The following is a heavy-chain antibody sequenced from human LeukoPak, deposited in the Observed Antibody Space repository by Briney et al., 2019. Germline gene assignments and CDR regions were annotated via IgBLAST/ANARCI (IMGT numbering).Heavy chain of an antibody. J-gene: IGHJ3*02. CDR1: GFTFSSYA. Sequence: GGSLRLSCAASGFTFSSYAMSWVRQAPGKGLEWVSAVSGSGGSTYYADSVKGRFTISRDNSKNTLYLQMNSLRAEDTAVYYCAKVPSAYDFWSGYYPGAFDIWGQGTMVTVSS. D-gene: IGHD3-3*01. CDR2: VSGSGGST. V-gene: IGHV3-23*01. CDR3: AKVPSAYDFWSGYYPGAFDI.